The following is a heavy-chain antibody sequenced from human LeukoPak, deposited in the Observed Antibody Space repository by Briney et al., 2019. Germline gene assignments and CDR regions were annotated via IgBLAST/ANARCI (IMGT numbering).Heavy chain of an antibody. CDR3: ARVPPSAHQVFSSDY. CDR2: ISANNGEI. Sequence: ASVMVSCKASGYTFTNYGISGVRQAPGQGLEWMSWISANNGEIRYAQNFQGRVTMTTDTSTTTAYMELRSLRSDDTAVYYCARVPPSAHQVFSSDYWGQGTQVTVSS. D-gene: IGHD1-14*01. CDR1: GYTFTNYG. V-gene: IGHV1-18*04. J-gene: IGHJ4*02.